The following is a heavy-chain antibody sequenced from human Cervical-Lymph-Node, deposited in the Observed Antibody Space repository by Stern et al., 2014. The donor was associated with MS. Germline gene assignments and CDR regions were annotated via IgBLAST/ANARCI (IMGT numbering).Heavy chain of an antibody. CDR2: INTNAGNP. D-gene: IGHD4-17*01. Sequence: VQLVESGSELKKPGASVKVSCKASGYSFTHFALNWVRHAPGQGLQWMGWINTNAGNPSYGQAFTGRFVFALDTSVSTAYLQISSLKAEDTAVYYCARDPHDYGDRFDYWGQGTLVTVSS. CDR3: ARDPHDYGDRFDY. CDR1: GYSFTHFA. V-gene: IGHV7-4-1*02. J-gene: IGHJ4*02.